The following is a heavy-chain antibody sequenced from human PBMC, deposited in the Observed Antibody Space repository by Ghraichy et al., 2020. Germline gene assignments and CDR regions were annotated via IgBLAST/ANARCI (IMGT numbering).Heavy chain of an antibody. CDR2: IKKDGSEK. V-gene: IGHV3-7*01. CDR3: ARDLGGVWYFDY. Sequence: ESLNISCAASGFIFSGYWMSWVRQAPGKGLEWVANIKKDGSEKYYVDSVKGRFTISRDNAKNSLYLQMNSLRAEDTAVYYCARDLGGVWYFDYWGQGALVTVSS. J-gene: IGHJ4*02. CDR1: GFIFSGYW. D-gene: IGHD2-8*02.